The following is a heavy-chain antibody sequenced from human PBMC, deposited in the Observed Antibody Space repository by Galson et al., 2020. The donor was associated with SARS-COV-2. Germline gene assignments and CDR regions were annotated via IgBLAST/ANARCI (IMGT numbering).Heavy chain of an antibody. J-gene: IGHJ4*02. CDR1: GFSFSNYA. D-gene: IGHD6-19*01. CDR3: ARGIPVAEGKPTYYFDY. CDR2: INNYGDST. Sequence: GGSLRLSCSVSGFSFSNYAMHWVRQGPGKGLEYVSTINNYGDSTYYADSVKGKFTISRDNSKSTLFLQMSSLRAEDTAVYYCARGIPVAEGKPTYYFDYWGQGTLVTVSA. V-gene: IGHV3-64D*06.